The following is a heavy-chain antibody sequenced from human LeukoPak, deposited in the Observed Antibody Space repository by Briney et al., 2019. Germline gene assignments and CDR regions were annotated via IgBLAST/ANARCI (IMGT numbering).Heavy chain of an antibody. CDR2: IYYSGST. J-gene: IGHJ6*04. D-gene: IGHD3-10*01. CDR1: GGSISSGGYY. Sequence: SETLSLTCAVSGGSISSGGYYWSWIRQHPGKGLEWIGYIYYSGSTYYNPSLKSRVTISVDTSKNQFSLKLSSVTAADTAVYYCARDTYYYGSGSPPPMDVWGKGTTVTVSS. CDR3: ARDTYYYGSGSPPPMDV. V-gene: IGHV4-31*11.